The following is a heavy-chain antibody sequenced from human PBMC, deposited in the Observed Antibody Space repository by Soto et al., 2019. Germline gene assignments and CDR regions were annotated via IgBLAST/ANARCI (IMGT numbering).Heavy chain of an antibody. J-gene: IGHJ4*02. CDR1: VGPVSNNNW. CDR3: TKNSAYALDY. Sequence: QVQLQESGPGLVKPSGTLSLSCAVSVGPVSNNNWWSGVRQSPGNGLEWIGEIHHSGGTSYNPSLESRATLSVDKSKNELSLRLNYVTAADTAVYYCTKNSAYALDYWGLGILVTVSS. CDR2: IHHSGGT. D-gene: IGHD5-12*01. V-gene: IGHV4-4*02.